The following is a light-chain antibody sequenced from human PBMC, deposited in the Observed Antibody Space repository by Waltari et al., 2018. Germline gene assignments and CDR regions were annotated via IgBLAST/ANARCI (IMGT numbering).Light chain of an antibody. CDR2: WAS. CDR3: QQYYKTPS. J-gene: IGKJ4*01. CDR1: QEILYNSNNKNY. V-gene: IGKV4-1*01. Sequence: DIVMTQPPGPLVVPLGERAPINCKSGQEILYNSNNKNYLAWYQHKPGQSPKLLFYWASTRASGVPDRFSGSGSGTDFTLTISRVQAEDVAIYYCQQYYKTPSFGGGTKVE.